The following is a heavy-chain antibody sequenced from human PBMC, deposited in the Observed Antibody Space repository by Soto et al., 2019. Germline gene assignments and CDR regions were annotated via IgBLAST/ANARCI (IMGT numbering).Heavy chain of an antibody. Sequence: GGSLRLSCAASGFTFSSYGMNWVRQGPGKGLEWVSAISGTGGHTYYTDSVKGRFTISRDSSKNTLHLQMNSLRAEDTAIYFCASGYCTNNSCWMGSFDYWGQGALVTVSS. V-gene: IGHV3-23*01. J-gene: IGHJ4*02. D-gene: IGHD2-2*01. CDR1: GFTFSSYG. CDR2: ISGTGGHT. CDR3: ASGYCTNNSCWMGSFDY.